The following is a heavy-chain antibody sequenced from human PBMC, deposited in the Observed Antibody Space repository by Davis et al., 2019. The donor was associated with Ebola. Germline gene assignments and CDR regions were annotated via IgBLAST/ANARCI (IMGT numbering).Heavy chain of an antibody. Sequence: ASVKVSCKASGYTFTSYAMHWVRQAPGQRLEWMGWINAGNGNTKYSQKFQGRVTITRDTSASTAYMELSSLRSEDTAVYYCARDSAYCTNGVCYLFDYWGQGTLVTVSS. CDR2: INAGNGNT. D-gene: IGHD2-8*01. V-gene: IGHV1-3*01. CDR3: ARDSAYCTNGVCYLFDY. J-gene: IGHJ4*02. CDR1: GYTFTSYA.